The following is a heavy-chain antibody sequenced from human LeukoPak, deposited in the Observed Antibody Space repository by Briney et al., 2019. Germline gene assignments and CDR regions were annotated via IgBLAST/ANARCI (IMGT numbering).Heavy chain of an antibody. CDR1: GYTFTSYG. D-gene: IGHD4-23*01. Sequence: ASVKVSCKASGYTFTSYGISWVRQAPGQGLEWMGWISAYNGNTNYAQKLQGRVTMTTDTSTSTAYMELRSLRSDVTAVYYCARWSPDPLYGGSGYFDLWGRGTLVTVSS. CDR3: ARWSPDPLYGGSGYFDL. V-gene: IGHV1-18*01. CDR2: ISAYNGNT. J-gene: IGHJ2*01.